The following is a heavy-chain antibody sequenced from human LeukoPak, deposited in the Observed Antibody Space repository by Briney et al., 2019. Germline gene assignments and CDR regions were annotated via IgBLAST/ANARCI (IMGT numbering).Heavy chain of an antibody. CDR3: ARVAGTSLFDY. D-gene: IGHD6-19*01. V-gene: IGHV4-59*08. CDR2: IYYSGST. Sequence: SETLSLTCTVSGGSISSYYWSWLRQPPGKGLEWIGYIYYSGSTNYNPSLKSRVTISVDTSKNQFSLKLISVTAADTAVYYCARVAGTSLFDYWGQGTLVTVSS. J-gene: IGHJ4*02. CDR1: GGSISSYY.